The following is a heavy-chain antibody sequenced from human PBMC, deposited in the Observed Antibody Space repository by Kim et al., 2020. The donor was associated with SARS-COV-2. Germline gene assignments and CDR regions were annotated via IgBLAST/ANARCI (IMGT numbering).Heavy chain of an antibody. J-gene: IGHJ6*02. CDR3: AKDSVIGWFGEGYGMDV. D-gene: IGHD3-10*01. Sequence: GGSLRLSCAASGFTFSSYGMHWVRQAPGKGLEWVAVISYDGSNKYYADSVKGRFTISRDNSKNTLYLQMNSRRAEDTAVYYCAKDSVIGWFGEGYGMDVWGQGTTVTVSS. CDR2: ISYDGSNK. CDR1: GFTFSSYG. V-gene: IGHV3-30*18.